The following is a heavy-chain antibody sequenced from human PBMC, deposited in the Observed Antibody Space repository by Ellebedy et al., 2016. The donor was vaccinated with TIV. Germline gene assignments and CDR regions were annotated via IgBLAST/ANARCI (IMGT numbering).Heavy chain of an antibody. CDR3: ARGTSNWFDA. V-gene: IGHV1-3*04. CDR2: INTVNDNT. Sequence: AASVKVSCKSSGYSFTSYPTHWVRQAPGQGLEWMGWINTVNDNTRHLQKFQGRVAFTRDPSAGVAYMELSGLTSDDTALYFCARGTSNWFDAWGQGTLVTVSS. CDR1: GYSFTSYP. J-gene: IGHJ5*02.